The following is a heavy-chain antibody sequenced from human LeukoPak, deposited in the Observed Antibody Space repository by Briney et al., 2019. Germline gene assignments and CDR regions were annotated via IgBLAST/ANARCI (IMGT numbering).Heavy chain of an antibody. Sequence: PSETLSLTCSVSGGSISSYYWSWIRQSPENGLEWIGYIYNSGNTNYNLFLKSRVTISADTSKNQFSLKLTSVTAADTAVYYCARYRGTYGYYFDYWGQGTLVTVSA. V-gene: IGHV4-59*01. D-gene: IGHD5-24*01. CDR2: IYNSGNT. CDR3: ARYRGTYGYYFDY. CDR1: GGSISSYY. J-gene: IGHJ4*02.